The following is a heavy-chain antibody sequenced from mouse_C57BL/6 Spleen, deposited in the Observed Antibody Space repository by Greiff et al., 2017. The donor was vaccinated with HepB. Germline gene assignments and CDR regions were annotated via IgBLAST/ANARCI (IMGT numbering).Heavy chain of an antibody. CDR2: IYPSDSET. V-gene: IGHV1-61*01. Sequence: QVQLQQSGAELVRPGSSVKLSCKASGYTFTSYWMDWVKQRPGQGLEWIGNIYPSDSETHYNQKFKDKATLTVDKSSSTAYMQLSSLTSEDSAVYYCARYYYGSSSFDYWGQGTTLTVSS. CDR1: GYTFTSYW. D-gene: IGHD1-1*01. J-gene: IGHJ2*01. CDR3: ARYYYGSSSFDY.